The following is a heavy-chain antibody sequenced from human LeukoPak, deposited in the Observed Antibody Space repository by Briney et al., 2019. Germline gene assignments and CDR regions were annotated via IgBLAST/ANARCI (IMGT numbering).Heavy chain of an antibody. CDR1: GGSFTSTVYY. D-gene: IGHD3-10*01. J-gene: IGHJ4*02. Sequence: SETLSLTCTVSGGSFTSTVYYWGWIRQPPGKGLEWIGSFHYSGSTYYNPSLKSRVTVSVDTSKNQFSLKLTSVTAADTAVYYCASAPRVIRGVVNGYLDYWGQGTLVTVSS. CDR2: FHYSGST. CDR3: ASAPRVIRGVVNGYLDY. V-gene: IGHV4-39*07.